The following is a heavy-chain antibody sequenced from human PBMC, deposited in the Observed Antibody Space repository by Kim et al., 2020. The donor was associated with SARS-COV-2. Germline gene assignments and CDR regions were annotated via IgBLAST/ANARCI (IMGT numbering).Heavy chain of an antibody. CDR2: INPSGGRT. D-gene: IGHD2-2*02. J-gene: IGHJ6*03. Sequence: ASVKVSCKASGYTFTSYYMHWVRQAPGQGLEWMGIINPSGGRTSYAQKFQGRVTMTRDTSTSTAYMELSSLRSEDTAVYYCARELECGSSTSCYSNYYFYLDVWGKGTTVTVSS. CDR3: ARELECGSSTSCYSNYYFYLDV. CDR1: GYTFTSYY. V-gene: IGHV1-46*01.